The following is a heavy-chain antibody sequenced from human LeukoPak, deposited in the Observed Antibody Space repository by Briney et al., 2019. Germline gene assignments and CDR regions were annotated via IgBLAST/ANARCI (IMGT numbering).Heavy chain of an antibody. Sequence: SETLPLTCTVSGDSISSSDYYWGWIRQPPGKGLEWIGTIYYTGSTYYIPSLKSRLTISLDTSKDQFSLKLSSVTAADTAVYYCARHSSSWSPGPDYWGQGTLVTVSS. CDR3: ARHSSSWSPGPDY. D-gene: IGHD6-13*01. J-gene: IGHJ4*02. V-gene: IGHV4-39*01. CDR2: IYYTGST. CDR1: GDSISSSDYY.